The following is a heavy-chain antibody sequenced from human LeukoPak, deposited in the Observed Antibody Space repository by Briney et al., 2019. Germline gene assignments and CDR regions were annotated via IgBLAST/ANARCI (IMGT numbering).Heavy chain of an antibody. CDR1: GYTFTSYD. V-gene: IGHV1-8*01. J-gene: IGHJ3*02. CDR3: AICSGGSCDPNDAFDI. CDR2: MNPNSGNT. D-gene: IGHD2-15*01. Sequence: ASVKVSCKASGYTFTSYDINWVRQATGQGLEWMGWMNPNSGNTGYAQKFQGRVTMTRNTSISTAYMELSSLRSEDTAVYYCAICSGGSCDPNDAFDIWDQGTMVTVSS.